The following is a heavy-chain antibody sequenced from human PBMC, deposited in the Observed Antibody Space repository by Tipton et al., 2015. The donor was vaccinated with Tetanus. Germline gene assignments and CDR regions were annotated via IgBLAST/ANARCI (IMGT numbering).Heavy chain of an antibody. CDR1: GGSLSMGTYY. J-gene: IGHJ5*02. CDR3: ATQTDNWFDP. CDR2: IYYSGTT. Sequence: TLSLTCTVSGGSLSMGTYYWGWIRQPPGKGLEWIGNIYYSGTTYYNASLESRVTISMDTSKNQFSMELTSVTAADTAVYYCATQTDNWFDPWGQGALVTVSS. V-gene: IGHV4-39*01.